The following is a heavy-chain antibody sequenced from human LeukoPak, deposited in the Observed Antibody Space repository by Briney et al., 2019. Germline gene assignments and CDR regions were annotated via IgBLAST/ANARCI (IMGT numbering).Heavy chain of an antibody. CDR3: ARITYDFWSGYYMRDDP. CDR1: GYTFTSYG. J-gene: IGHJ5*02. D-gene: IGHD3-3*01. CDR2: ISIYNGNT. V-gene: IGHV1-18*01. Sequence: ASVKVSCKASGYTFTSYGISWVRQAPGQGLEWMGWISIYNGNTDYAQKLRGRVTMTTDTSTSTAYLELRGLRSDDTAVYYCARITYDFWSGYYMRDDPWGQGTLVTVSS.